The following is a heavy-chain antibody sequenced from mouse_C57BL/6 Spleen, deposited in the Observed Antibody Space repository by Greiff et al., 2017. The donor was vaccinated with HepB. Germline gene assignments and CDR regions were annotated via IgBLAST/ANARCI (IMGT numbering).Heavy chain of an antibody. V-gene: IGHV1-5*01. CDR1: GYTFTSYW. J-gene: IGHJ4*01. CDR3: TSVYYRYRYAMDY. Sequence: VQLQQSGTVLARPGASVKMSCKTSGYTFTSYWMHWVKQRPGQGLEWIGAIYPGNSDTSYNQKFKGKAKLTAVTSARTAYMELSSLTNEDSAVYYGTSVYYRYRYAMDYWGQGTSVTVSS. D-gene: IGHD2-14*01. CDR2: IYPGNSDT.